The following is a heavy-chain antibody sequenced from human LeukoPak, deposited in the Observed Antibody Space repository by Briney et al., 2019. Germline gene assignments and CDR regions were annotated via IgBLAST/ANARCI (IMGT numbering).Heavy chain of an antibody. CDR3: AKDPDYYYGSGSDR. J-gene: IGHJ4*02. CDR1: GFTFSSYG. D-gene: IGHD3-10*01. Sequence: GGSLRLSCAASGFTFSSYGMHWVRQAPGKGLEWVAFIRYDGSNKYYADSVKGRFTISRDNSKNTLYLQMNSLRAEDTAVYYCAKDPDYYYGSGSDRWGQGTLVTVSS. CDR2: IRYDGSNK. V-gene: IGHV3-30*02.